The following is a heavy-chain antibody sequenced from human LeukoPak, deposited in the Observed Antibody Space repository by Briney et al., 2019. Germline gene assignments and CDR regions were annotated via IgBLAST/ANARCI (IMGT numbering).Heavy chain of an antibody. V-gene: IGHV3-21*06. CDR2: ISSSSSYI. D-gene: IGHD5-18*01. J-gene: IGHJ6*03. CDR1: GFTFSSYS. Sequence: PGGSLRLSCAASGFTFSSYSMNWVRQAPGKGLEWVSSISSSSSYIYYADSVKGRFTISRDNAKNSLYLQMNSLRAEDTAVYYCARIQYGYDDYYYMDVWGKGTTVTVSS. CDR3: ARIQYGYDDYYYMDV.